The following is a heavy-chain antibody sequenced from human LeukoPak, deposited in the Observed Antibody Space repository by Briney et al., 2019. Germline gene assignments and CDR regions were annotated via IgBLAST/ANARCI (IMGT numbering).Heavy chain of an antibody. V-gene: IGHV3-74*01. CDR3: ARDLYDFWSGRKYYFDY. D-gene: IGHD3-3*01. J-gene: IGHJ4*02. Sequence: GVSLRLSCAASGFTFSSHWMHWVRQAPGKGLVWVSQINPDGSSTTYADSVKGRLTISRDNAKNTLYLQMNSLRDEDTAVYYCARDLYDFWSGRKYYFDYRGQGTLVAVSS. CDR1: GFTFSSHW. CDR2: INPDGSST.